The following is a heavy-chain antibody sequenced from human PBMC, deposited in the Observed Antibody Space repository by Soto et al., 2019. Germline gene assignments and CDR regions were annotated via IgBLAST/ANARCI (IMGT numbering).Heavy chain of an antibody. J-gene: IGHJ3*02. CDR3: ARLSFGGGSYYDFWSGYPINAFDI. Sequence: PSETLSLTCAVSGGSISSSNWWSWVRQPPGKGLEWIGEIYHSGSTNYNPSLKSRVTISVDKSKNQFSLKLSSVTAAGTAVYYCARLSFGGGSYYDFWSGYPINAFDIWGQGTVVTVSS. CDR2: IYHSGST. CDR1: GGSISSSNW. V-gene: IGHV4-4*02. D-gene: IGHD3-3*01.